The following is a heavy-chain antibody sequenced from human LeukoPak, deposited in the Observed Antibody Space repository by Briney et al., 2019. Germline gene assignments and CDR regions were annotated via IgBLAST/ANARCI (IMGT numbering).Heavy chain of an antibody. D-gene: IGHD2/OR15-2a*01. CDR1: GFPFSSSW. V-gene: IGHV3-7*01. CDR3: AKELLRLIQMWQEDCFDY. CDR2: IKQDGIEN. J-gene: IGHJ4*02. Sequence: GGPLRLSCAVSGFPFSSSWKSWVRQSPGKGLEGLANIKQDGIENYYVESVKGRITISRDNAKNSLYLQMNSLGAADTAVYYCAKELLRLIQMWQEDCFDYWAQGTLVTVSS.